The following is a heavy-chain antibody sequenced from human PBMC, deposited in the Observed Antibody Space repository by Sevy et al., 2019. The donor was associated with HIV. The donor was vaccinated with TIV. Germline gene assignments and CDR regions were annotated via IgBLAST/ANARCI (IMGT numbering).Heavy chain of an antibody. J-gene: IGHJ1*01. CDR1: GFTFSSYS. Sequence: GGSLRLSCAASGFTFSSYSMNWVRQAPGKGLEWVSSISSSSSYIYYADSVKGRFTISRDNAKNSLYLQMNSLRAEDTAVYYCARDLYYYDSSGYYQDPPEYFQHWSQGTLVTVSS. CDR2: ISSSSSYI. D-gene: IGHD3-22*01. CDR3: ARDLYYYDSSGYYQDPPEYFQH. V-gene: IGHV3-21*01.